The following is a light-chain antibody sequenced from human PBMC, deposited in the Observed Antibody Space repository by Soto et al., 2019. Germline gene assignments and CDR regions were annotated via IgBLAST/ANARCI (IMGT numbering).Light chain of an antibody. CDR1: SSDVGGYNY. CDR3: SSYAGSNNANYV. J-gene: IGLJ1*01. CDR2: EVS. V-gene: IGLV2-8*01. Sequence: QSALTQPPSASGSPGQSVTISCTGTSSDVGGYNYVSWYQQHPGKAPKLMIYEVSKRPSGVPDRFSGSKSGNTASLTVSGLQAEDEAEYYCSSYAGSNNANYVFVTGTKVTVL.